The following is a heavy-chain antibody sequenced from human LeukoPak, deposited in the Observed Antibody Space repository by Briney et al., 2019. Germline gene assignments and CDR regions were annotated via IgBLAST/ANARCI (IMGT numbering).Heavy chain of an antibody. Sequence: GGSLRLSCAASGFTFSSYWMSWVRQAPGKGLEWVANIKQDGSEKYYVDSVKGRFTISRDNAKNSLYLQMNSLRAEDTAVYYCAVYSGGYDFVGPPDYWGQGTLVTVSS. CDR1: GFTFSSYW. CDR3: AVYSGGYDFVGPPDY. D-gene: IGHD1-26*01. V-gene: IGHV3-7*01. J-gene: IGHJ4*02. CDR2: IKQDGSEK.